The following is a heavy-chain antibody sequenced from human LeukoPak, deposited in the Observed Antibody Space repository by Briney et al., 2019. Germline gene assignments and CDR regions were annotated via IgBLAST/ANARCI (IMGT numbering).Heavy chain of an antibody. CDR1: GGSFSGYY. J-gene: IGHJ4*02. Sequence: SETLSLTCAVYGGSFSGYYWSWIRQPPGKGLEWIGEINHSGSTNYNPSLKSRVTISVDTSKNQFSLKLSSVTAADTAVYYCARTTVAATLRSFDYWGQGTLVTVSS. CDR3: ARTTVAATLRSFDY. CDR2: INHSGST. V-gene: IGHV4-34*01. D-gene: IGHD2-15*01.